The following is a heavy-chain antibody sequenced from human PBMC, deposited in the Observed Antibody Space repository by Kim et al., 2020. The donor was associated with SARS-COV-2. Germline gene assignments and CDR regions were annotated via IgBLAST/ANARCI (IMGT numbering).Heavy chain of an antibody. Sequence: SETLSLTCTVSGDSISSYYWTWIRQPPGKGLEWIGYIYYIGSTIYNPSLKSRITISLDTSKNQFSLKLSSVTAADTAVYYCARLGCTGGNCYYYYYGVDVWGKGTTVTVSS. D-gene: IGHD2-15*01. CDR3: ARLGCTGGNCYYYYYGVDV. CDR1: GDSISSYY. CDR2: IYYIGST. J-gene: IGHJ6*04. V-gene: IGHV4-59*08.